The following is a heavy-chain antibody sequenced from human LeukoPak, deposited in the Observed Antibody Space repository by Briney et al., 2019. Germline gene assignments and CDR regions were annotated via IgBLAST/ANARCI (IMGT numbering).Heavy chain of an antibody. CDR3: ARVASTSPYFYGMDV. Sequence: SETLSLTCTVSGGSISSYYWSWIRQPPGKGLEWIGYIYYSGSTNYNPSLKSRVTISVDTSKNQFSLKLSSVTAADTAVYYCARVASTSPYFYGMDVWGQGTTVTVSS. CDR2: IYYSGST. J-gene: IGHJ6*02. D-gene: IGHD2-2*01. CDR1: GGSISSYY. V-gene: IGHV4-59*01.